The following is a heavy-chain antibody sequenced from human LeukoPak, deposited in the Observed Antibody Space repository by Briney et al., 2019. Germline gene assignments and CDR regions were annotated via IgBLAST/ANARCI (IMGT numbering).Heavy chain of an antibody. Sequence: SETLSLTCTVSGGSISSGGYYWSWIRQHPGKGLEWIGYIYYSGSTYYNPSLKSRVTISVDTSKNQFSLKLSSVTAADTAVYHCARDPGCSSTSCYYPGYFDYWGQGTLVTVSS. V-gene: IGHV4-31*03. CDR3: ARDPGCSSTSCYYPGYFDY. CDR1: GGSISSGGYY. CDR2: IYYSGST. J-gene: IGHJ4*02. D-gene: IGHD2-2*01.